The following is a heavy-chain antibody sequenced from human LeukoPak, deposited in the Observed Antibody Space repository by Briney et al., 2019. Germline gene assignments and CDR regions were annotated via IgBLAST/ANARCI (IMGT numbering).Heavy chain of an antibody. CDR2: IYYSGST. D-gene: IGHD1-1*01. CDR1: DGSFSGYY. V-gene: IGHV4-59*01. Sequence: SETLSLTCGVHDGSFSGYYWSWIRQPPGKGLEWIGYIYYSGSTNYNASLKSRVTILVDTSKNQFSLKLSSVTAADTAVYYCARVYKDYPYYFDCWGQGTLVTVSS. CDR3: ARVYKDYPYYFDC. J-gene: IGHJ4*02.